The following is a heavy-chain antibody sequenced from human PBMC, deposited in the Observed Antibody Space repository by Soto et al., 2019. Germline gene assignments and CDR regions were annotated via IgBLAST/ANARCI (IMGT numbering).Heavy chain of an antibody. CDR1: GFSLSTSGVG. CDR2: IYWDDDK. CDR3: AQGAYDSSGYYGSWFDP. D-gene: IGHD3-22*01. J-gene: IGHJ5*02. V-gene: IGHV2-5*02. Sequence: SGPTLVNPTQTLTLTCTFSGFSLSTSGVGVGWIRQPPGKALEWLALIYWDDDKRYSPSLKSRLTITKDTSKNQVVLTMTNMEPVDTATYYCAQGAYDSSGYYGSWFDPWGQGTLVTVSS.